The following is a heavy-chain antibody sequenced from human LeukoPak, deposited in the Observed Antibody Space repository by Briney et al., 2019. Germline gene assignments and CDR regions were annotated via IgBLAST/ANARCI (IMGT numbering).Heavy chain of an antibody. CDR3: ARSYEYWSGGSCYPLTFDY. V-gene: IGHV4-59*01. CDR2: IYYSGST. D-gene: IGHD2-15*01. Sequence: SETLSLTCTVSGGSISSYYWSWIRQPPGKGLEWIGYIYYSGSTNYNPSLKSRVTISVDTSKNQFSLKLSSVTAADTAVYYCARSYEYWSGGSCYPLTFDYWGQGTLVTVSS. J-gene: IGHJ4*02. CDR1: GGSISSYY.